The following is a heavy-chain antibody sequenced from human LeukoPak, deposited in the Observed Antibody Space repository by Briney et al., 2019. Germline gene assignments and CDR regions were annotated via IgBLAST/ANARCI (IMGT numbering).Heavy chain of an antibody. V-gene: IGHV4-59*08. CDR2: IYYTGST. CDR3: ARQTRYNYGPAFDF. Sequence: SETLSLTCTVSGGSISSYYWSWIRQPPGKGLEWIGYIYYTGSTKYNASLKSRVTISVDTSKNQFSLKVSSVTAADTAVYYCARQTRYNYGPAFDFWGQGALVTVSS. D-gene: IGHD5-18*01. J-gene: IGHJ4*02. CDR1: GGSISSYY.